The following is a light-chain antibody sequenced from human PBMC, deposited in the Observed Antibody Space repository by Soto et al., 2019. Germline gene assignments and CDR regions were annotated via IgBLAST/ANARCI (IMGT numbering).Light chain of an antibody. CDR1: SSDVGGYNY. Sequence: QSALTQPRSVSGSPGQSVTISCTGTSSDVGGYNYVSWYQQHPGKAPKLMIYDVVKRPSGVPDRFSGSKSGNTASLTISGXXXXXXXDYYCCSYAGSYTLVFGGGTQLTV. V-gene: IGLV2-11*01. CDR2: DVV. CDR3: CSYAGSYTLV. J-gene: IGLJ3*02.